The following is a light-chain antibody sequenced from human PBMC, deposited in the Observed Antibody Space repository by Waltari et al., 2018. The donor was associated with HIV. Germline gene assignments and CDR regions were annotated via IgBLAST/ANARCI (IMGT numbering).Light chain of an antibody. CDR2: GNS. CDR1: SPTIGAGYD. J-gene: IGLJ3*02. CDR3: QSYDSSLSAWV. Sequence: QSVLTQPPSVSGAPGQRVTISCTGSSPTIGAGYDVPWYQQLPGTAPNLLIYGNSNRPSGVPDRFSGSKSGTSASLAITGLQAEDEADYYCQSYDSSLSAWVFGGGTRLTVL. V-gene: IGLV1-40*01.